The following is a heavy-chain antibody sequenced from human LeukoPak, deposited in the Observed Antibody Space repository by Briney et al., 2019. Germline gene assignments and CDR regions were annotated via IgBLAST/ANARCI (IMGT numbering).Heavy chain of an antibody. CDR1: AGSISSHY. D-gene: IGHD4-23*01. CDR3: ARLYGGYFDY. CDR2: IYYSGST. Sequence: SETLSLTCTVSAGSISSHYWSWIRQPPGKGLEWIGYIYYSGSTNYNPSLKSRVTISVDTSKNQFSLELSSVTAADTAVYYCARLYGGYFDYWGQGTLVTVSS. J-gene: IGHJ4*02. V-gene: IGHV4-59*08.